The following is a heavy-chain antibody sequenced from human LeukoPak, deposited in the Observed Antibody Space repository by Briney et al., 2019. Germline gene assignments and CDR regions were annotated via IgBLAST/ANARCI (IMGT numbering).Heavy chain of an antibody. J-gene: IGHJ4*02. CDR3: AKGRDLDF. CDR2: ISGSGDST. V-gene: IGHV3-23*01. Sequence: GGTLRLSCAASGFTFSSYGMNWVRQAPGKGLEWVSSISGSGDSTDYADSVKGRFTISRDNSKSTLYLQMESLRTEDTAVYFCAKGRDLDFWGQGTLVTVSS. CDR1: GFTFSSYG.